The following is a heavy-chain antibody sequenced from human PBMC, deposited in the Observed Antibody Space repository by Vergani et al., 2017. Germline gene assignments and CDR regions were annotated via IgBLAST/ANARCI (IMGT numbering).Heavy chain of an antibody. CDR1: GGSISSYY. CDR3: AREGAYGSGGVSIYYYYGMDV. CDR2: IYYSGST. V-gene: IGHV4-59*01. J-gene: IGHJ6*02. D-gene: IGHD3-10*01. Sequence: QVQLQESGPGLVKPSETLSLTCTVSGGSISSYYWSWIRQPPGKGLEWIGYIYYSGSTNYNPSLKSRVTISVDTSKNQFSLKLSSVTAADTAVYYCAREGAYGSGGVSIYYYYGMDVWGQGTTVTVSS.